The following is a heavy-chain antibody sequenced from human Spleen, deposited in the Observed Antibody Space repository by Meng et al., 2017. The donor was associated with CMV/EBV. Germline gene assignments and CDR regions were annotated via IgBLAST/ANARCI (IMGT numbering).Heavy chain of an antibody. CDR1: GFTFSSYA. D-gene: IGHD5-24*01. CDR3: ARDPSNGYPPTDLDY. Sequence: GGSLRLSCAASGFTFSSYAMHWVRQAPGKGLEWVAVISYDGSNKYYADSVKGRFTISRDNSKNTLYLQMNSLRAEDTAVYYCARDPSNGYPPTDLDYWGQGTLVTVSS. J-gene: IGHJ4*02. CDR2: ISYDGSNK. V-gene: IGHV3-30-3*01.